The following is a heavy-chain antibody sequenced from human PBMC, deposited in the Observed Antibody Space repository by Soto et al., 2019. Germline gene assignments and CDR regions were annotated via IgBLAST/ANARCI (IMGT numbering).Heavy chain of an antibody. Sequence: QVQLVQSGAEVKKPGSTVKVSCKASGGSFSSYAISWERQAPGQGLEWMGGIIPIFGTANYAQKFQGRVTITADESTSTAYMELSSLRSEDTAVYYCARGTTVVTPASMDVWGQGTTVTVSS. D-gene: IGHD4-17*01. J-gene: IGHJ6*02. CDR1: GGSFSSYA. V-gene: IGHV1-69*12. CDR3: ARGTTVVTPASMDV. CDR2: IIPIFGTA.